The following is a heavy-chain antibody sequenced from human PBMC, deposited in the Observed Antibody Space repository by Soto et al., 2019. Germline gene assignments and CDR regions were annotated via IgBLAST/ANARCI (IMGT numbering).Heavy chain of an antibody. J-gene: IGHJ6*02. CDR2: IKSKTDGGTT. Sequence: PGGSLRLSCAASGFTFSNAWMNWVRQAPGKGLEWVGRIKSKTDGGTTDYAAPVKGRFTISRDDSKNTLYLQMNSLKTEDTAVYYCTTRFDSSGYYYLLSYGMDVWGQGTTVTVSS. V-gene: IGHV3-15*07. CDR1: GFTFSNAW. D-gene: IGHD3-22*01. CDR3: TTRFDSSGYYYLLSYGMDV.